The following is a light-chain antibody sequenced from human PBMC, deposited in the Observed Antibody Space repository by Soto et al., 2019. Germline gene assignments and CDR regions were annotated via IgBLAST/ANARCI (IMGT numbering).Light chain of an antibody. CDR2: GTS. Sequence: EIVLTQSPATLSVSTGERATLSCRASLSVSSKYLAWYQQKPGQAPRLLIYGTSSRATGISDRFRGSGSGTDFTLTISRLEPEDFAVYYCQQNDSSPSWTFGQGTKVDIK. CDR1: LSVSSKY. CDR3: QQNDSSPSWT. J-gene: IGKJ1*01. V-gene: IGKV3-20*01.